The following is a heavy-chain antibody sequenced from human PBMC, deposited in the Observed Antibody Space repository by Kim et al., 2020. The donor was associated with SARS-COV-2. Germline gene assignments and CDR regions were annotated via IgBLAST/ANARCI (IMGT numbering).Heavy chain of an antibody. D-gene: IGHD3-10*01. J-gene: IGHJ6*02. CDR3: ARGTWFGELGSMDV. V-gene: IGHV4-30-2*01. Sequence: PSLTSRVSISVDTSKNQFSLNLNSVPAADTAVYYCARGTWFGELGSMDVWGQGTTVTVSS.